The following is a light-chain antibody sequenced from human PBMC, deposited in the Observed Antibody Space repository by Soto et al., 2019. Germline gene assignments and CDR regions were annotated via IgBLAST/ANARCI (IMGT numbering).Light chain of an antibody. J-gene: IGKJ5*01. V-gene: IGKV3-15*01. Sequence: RVTAHSPATLSVSPGERATLSCRASLSISSSLAWYQQKPGQAPRLLIHGASTRATGIPARFSGSGSRTEFNLTLSSLQSEDFAVYYCQQYNMWPNTFGQGTRLEIK. CDR2: GAS. CDR1: LSISSS. CDR3: QQYNMWPNT.